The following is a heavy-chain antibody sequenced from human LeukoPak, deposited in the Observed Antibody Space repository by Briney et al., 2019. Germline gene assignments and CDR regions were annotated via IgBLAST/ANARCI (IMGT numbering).Heavy chain of an antibody. CDR2: ISPSGGIT. Sequence: PGGSLRLSCAASGFTFSSHGMNWVRQAPGKGLEWVSGISPSGGITYYTDSVKGRFTISRDNSKNTLYLQMNSLRAEDTAVYYCAKGGRSDSSGWYVEDFDYWGQGTLVAVSS. CDR1: GFTFSSHG. V-gene: IGHV3-23*01. J-gene: IGHJ4*02. CDR3: AKGGRSDSSGWYVEDFDY. D-gene: IGHD6-19*01.